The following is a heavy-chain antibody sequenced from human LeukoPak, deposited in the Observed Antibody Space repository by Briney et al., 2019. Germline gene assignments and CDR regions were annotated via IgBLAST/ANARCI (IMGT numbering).Heavy chain of an antibody. J-gene: IGHJ4*02. CDR2: MNPNSGNT. D-gene: IGHD6-13*01. Sequence: ASVRVSCKASGYTFTIYDINWVRQAPGQGLEWMGRMNPNSGNTGYAQKFQGRVTMTRNTSTSTAYMEVSSLRSEDTAVYYCAKGYSSSWYDYWGQGTLVTVSS. CDR3: AKGYSSSWYDY. CDR1: GYTFTIYD. V-gene: IGHV1-8*01.